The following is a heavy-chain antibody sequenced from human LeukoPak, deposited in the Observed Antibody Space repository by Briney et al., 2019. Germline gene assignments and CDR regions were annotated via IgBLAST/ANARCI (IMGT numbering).Heavy chain of an antibody. J-gene: IGHJ2*01. V-gene: IGHV1-69*13. CDR1: GGTFSSYA. D-gene: IGHD6-13*01. CDR2: IIPIFGTA. Sequence: GASVKVSCKASGGTFSSYAISWVRQAPGQGLEWMGGIIPIFGTANYAQKFQGRVTITADESTSTAYMELSSLRSEDTAVYYCARDREVAAAGSYWYFDLWGRGTLVTVSS. CDR3: ARDREVAAAGSYWYFDL.